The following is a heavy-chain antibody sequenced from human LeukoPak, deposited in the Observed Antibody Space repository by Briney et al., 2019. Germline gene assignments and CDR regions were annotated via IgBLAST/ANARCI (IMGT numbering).Heavy chain of an antibody. D-gene: IGHD4-17*01. CDR3: ATPYGDYASQYFQH. J-gene: IGHJ1*01. CDR1: GGSISSSSYY. CDR2: IYYSGST. Sequence: SETLSLTCTVSGGSISSSSYYWGWIRQPPGKGLEWIGSIYYSGSTYYNPSLKSRVTISVDTSKNQFSLKLSSVTAADTAVYYCATPYGDYASQYFQHCGQGTLVTVSS. V-gene: IGHV4-39*01.